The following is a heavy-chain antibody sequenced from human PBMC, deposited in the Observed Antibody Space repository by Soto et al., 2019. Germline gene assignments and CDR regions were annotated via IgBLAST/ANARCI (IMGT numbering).Heavy chain of an antibody. CDR2: ISGSGGST. D-gene: IGHD4-17*01. CDR1: GFTFSSYA. V-gene: IGHV3-23*01. CDR3: AKTGDNGDLRTYPYYYYMDV. J-gene: IGHJ6*03. Sequence: EVQLLESGGGLVQPGGSLRLSCAASGFTFSSYAMSWVRQAPGKGLEWVSAISGSGGSTYYADSVKGRFTISRDNSKNTLYLQMNSLRAEDTAVYYCAKTGDNGDLRTYPYYYYMDVWGKGTTVTVSS.